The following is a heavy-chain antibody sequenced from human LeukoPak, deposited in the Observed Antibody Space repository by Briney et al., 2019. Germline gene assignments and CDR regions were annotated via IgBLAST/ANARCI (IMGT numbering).Heavy chain of an antibody. CDR2: IYPGDSGT. D-gene: IGHD6-19*01. CDR3: ARQGGWSPPTSHFDY. V-gene: IGHV5-51*01. Sequence: GESLKISCEGSGYSFTSYWIGWVRQMPGKGLEWMGIIYPGDSGTRYSPSFQGQVTISADKSISTAHLQWSSLKASDTAMYYCARQGGWSPPTSHFDYWGQGTLVTVSS. CDR1: GYSFTSYW. J-gene: IGHJ4*02.